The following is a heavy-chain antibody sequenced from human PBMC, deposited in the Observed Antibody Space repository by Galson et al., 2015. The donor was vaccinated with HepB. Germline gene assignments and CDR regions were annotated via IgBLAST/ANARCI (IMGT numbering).Heavy chain of an antibody. CDR1: GFTFTSYN. CDR2: ISSSSGYK. J-gene: IGHJ6*02. D-gene: IGHD1-1*01. Sequence: SLRLSCAASGFTFTSYNMNWVRQAPGKGLEWVSFISSSSGYKYYADSVKGRFTISRDNAKNSLYLQMNSLRAEDTAVYYCVRHGNDDFYYAMDVWGQGTTVAVSS. CDR3: VRHGNDDFYYAMDV. V-gene: IGHV3-21*01.